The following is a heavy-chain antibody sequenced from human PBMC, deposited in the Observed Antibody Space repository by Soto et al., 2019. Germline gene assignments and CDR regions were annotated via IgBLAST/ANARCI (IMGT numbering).Heavy chain of an antibody. D-gene: IGHD4-17*01. J-gene: IGHJ4*02. CDR2: INHSGST. Sequence: ETLSLTCAVYGGSFSGYYWSWIRQPPGKGLEWIGEINHSGSTNYNPSLKSRVTISVDTSKNQFSLKLSSVTAADTAVYYCARSAVTTDSYFDYWGQGTLVTVSS. CDR3: ARSAVTTDSYFDY. V-gene: IGHV4-34*01. CDR1: GGSFSGYY.